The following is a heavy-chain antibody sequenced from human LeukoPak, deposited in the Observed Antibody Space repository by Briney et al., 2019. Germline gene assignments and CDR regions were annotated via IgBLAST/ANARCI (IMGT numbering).Heavy chain of an antibody. CDR3: ASLSYTYPHY. J-gene: IGHJ4*02. D-gene: IGHD1-1*01. CDR1: GGSISSRTYY. Sequence: SETLSLTCTVSGGSISSRTYYRDWIRQPPGKGLEWIGTIYYSGSTYYSPSLKSRVTLSADTSKNQFSLKLSSVTAADTAVYYCASLSYTYPHYWGQGTLVTVSS. CDR2: IYYSGST. V-gene: IGHV4-39*01.